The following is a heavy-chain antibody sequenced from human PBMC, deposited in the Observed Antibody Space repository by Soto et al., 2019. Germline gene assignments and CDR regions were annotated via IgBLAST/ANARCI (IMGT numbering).Heavy chain of an antibody. D-gene: IGHD3-16*01. CDR3: AKCNPTYTQLVARYNWFDP. Sequence: GGSLRLSCAASGFTFSSYAMSWVRQAPGKGLEWVSAISGSGGSTYYADSVKGRFTISRDNSKNTLYLQMNSLRAEDTAVYYCAKCNPTYTQLVARYNWFDPWGQGTLVTVSS. J-gene: IGHJ5*02. CDR2: ISGSGGST. CDR1: GFTFSSYA. V-gene: IGHV3-23*01.